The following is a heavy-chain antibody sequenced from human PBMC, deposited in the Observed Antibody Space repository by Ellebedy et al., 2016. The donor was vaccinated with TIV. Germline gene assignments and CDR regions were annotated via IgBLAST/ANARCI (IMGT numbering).Heavy chain of an antibody. CDR1: GFTFSSYA. Sequence: GESLKISXAASGFTFSSYAMSWVRQAPGKGLEWVSAISGSGGSTYYADSVKGRFTISRDNSKNTLYLQMNSLRAEDTAVYYCAKDPTVRAAAGTDYWGQGTLVTVSS. D-gene: IGHD6-13*01. CDR2: ISGSGGST. CDR3: AKDPTVRAAAGTDY. V-gene: IGHV3-23*01. J-gene: IGHJ4*02.